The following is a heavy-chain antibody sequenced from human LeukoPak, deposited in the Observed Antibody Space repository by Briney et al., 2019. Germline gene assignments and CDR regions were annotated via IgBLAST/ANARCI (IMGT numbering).Heavy chain of an antibody. J-gene: IGHJ6*03. CDR2: ISSSSSYI. V-gene: IGHV3-21*01. Sequence: ETLSLTCAVYGGSFSGYYWSWIRQPPGKGLEWVSSISSSSSYIYYVDSVKGRFTISRDNAKNSLYLQMNSLRAEDTAVYYCARDPGGWGAAGLAYMDVWGKGTTVTVSS. D-gene: IGHD6-13*01. CDR1: GGSFSGYY. CDR3: ARDPGGWGAAGLAYMDV.